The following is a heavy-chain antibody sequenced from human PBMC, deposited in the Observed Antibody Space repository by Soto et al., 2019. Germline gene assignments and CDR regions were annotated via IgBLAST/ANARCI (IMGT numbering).Heavy chain of an antibody. CDR1: GFSLSTSGMC. V-gene: IGHV2-70*01. D-gene: IGHD3-3*01. CDR2: IDWDDDK. Sequence: SGPTLVNPTQTLTLTCTFSGFSLSTSGMCVSWIRQPPGKALEWLALIDWDDDKYYSTSLKTRLTISKDTSKNQVVLTMTNMDPVDTATYYCARIIRMILWSGYYTIEYYFDYWGQGTLVTVSS. J-gene: IGHJ4*02. CDR3: ARIIRMILWSGYYTIEYYFDY.